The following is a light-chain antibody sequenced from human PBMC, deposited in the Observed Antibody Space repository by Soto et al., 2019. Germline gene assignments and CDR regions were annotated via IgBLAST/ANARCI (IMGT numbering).Light chain of an antibody. Sequence: ALTQPASVSGSPGQSITISCTGTSIDVGGYNYVSWYQQHPGKAPKLMIYAVTDRPSGVSSRFSGSKSGNTASLTISGLQAEDEADYYCSSYTSSSTLFXTGTKVTVL. V-gene: IGLV2-14*01. CDR2: AVT. CDR3: SSYTSSSTL. CDR1: SIDVGGYNY. J-gene: IGLJ1*01.